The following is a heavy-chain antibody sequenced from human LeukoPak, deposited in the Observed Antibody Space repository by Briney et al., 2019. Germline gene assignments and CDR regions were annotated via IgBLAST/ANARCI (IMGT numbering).Heavy chain of an antibody. J-gene: IGHJ3*02. V-gene: IGHV3-21*01. Sequence: GGSLRLSCAASGFTFSSYSMNWVRQAPGKGLEWVSSISSSSSYIYYADSVKGRFTISRDNAKNSLYLQMNSLRAEDTAVYYCARVGPYCSGGSCYRDAFDIWGQGTMVTVSS. CDR3: ARVGPYCSGGSCYRDAFDI. CDR1: GFTFSSYS. CDR2: ISSSSSYI. D-gene: IGHD2-15*01.